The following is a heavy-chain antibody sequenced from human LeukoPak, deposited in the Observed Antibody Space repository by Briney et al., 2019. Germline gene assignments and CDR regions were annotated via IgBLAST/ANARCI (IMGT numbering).Heavy chain of an antibody. CDR3: ARKSRLYDSSGYYDY. Sequence: GGSLRLSCAASGFTFSSYSMNWVRQAPGKGLEWVSSISSSSSYIYYADSVKGRFTISRDNAKNSLYLQMNSLRAEDTAVYYCARKSRLYDSSGYYDYWGQGTLVTVSS. D-gene: IGHD3-22*01. CDR1: GFTFSSYS. V-gene: IGHV3-21*01. CDR2: ISSSSSYI. J-gene: IGHJ4*02.